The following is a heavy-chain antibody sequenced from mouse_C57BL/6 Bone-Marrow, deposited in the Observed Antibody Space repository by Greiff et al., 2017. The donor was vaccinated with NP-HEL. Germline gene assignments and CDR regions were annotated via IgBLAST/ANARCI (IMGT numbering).Heavy chain of an antibody. J-gene: IGHJ4*01. CDR3: ARRRGIYDYGAEMDY. CDR1: GYTFTDHT. CDR2: IYPRDGST. V-gene: IGHV1-78*01. Sequence: QVQLQQSDAELVKPGASVKISCKASGYTFTDHTIHWMKQRPEQGLAWIGYIYPRDGSTKYNEKFIGKATLTADKSSSTAYMQLNSLTSEDSAVYFCARRRGIYDYGAEMDYWGQGASVTGSS. D-gene: IGHD2-4*01.